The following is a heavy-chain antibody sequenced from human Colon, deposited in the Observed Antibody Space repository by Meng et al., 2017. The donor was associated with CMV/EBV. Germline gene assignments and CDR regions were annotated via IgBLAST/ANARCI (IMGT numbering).Heavy chain of an antibody. D-gene: IGHD2-2*02. CDR1: GYTFSTYY. CDR3: ARSEVVPAAILPYYYGMDV. CDR2: IIPILGIA. J-gene: IGHJ6*02. Sequence: SVKVSCKTSGYTFSTYYLHWVRQAPGQGLEWMGGIIPILGIANYAQKFQGRVTITADKSTSTAYMELSSLRSEDTAVYYCARSEVVPAAILPYYYGMDVWGQGTTVTVSS. V-gene: IGHV1-69*10.